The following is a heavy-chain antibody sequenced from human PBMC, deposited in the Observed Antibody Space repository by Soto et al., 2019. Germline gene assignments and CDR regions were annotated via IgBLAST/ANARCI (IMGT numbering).Heavy chain of an antibody. J-gene: IGHJ1*01. D-gene: IGHD2-21*02. CDR3: VRYGVAATY. CDR2: MNPNSGNT. Sequence: QVQLVQSGAEIKKPGASVRVSCKASGYTFTTYNINWVRQATGQGLEWMGWMNPNSGNTGYAQKFQDRITLTRDTSITTAYMELSSLRSDDTAVYFCVRYGVAATYWGQGTLATVSS. CDR1: GYTFTTYN. V-gene: IGHV1-8*01.